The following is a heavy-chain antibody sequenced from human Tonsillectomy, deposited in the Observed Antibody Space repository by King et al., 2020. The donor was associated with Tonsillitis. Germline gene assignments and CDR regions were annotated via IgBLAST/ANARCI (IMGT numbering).Heavy chain of an antibody. J-gene: IGHJ6*02. V-gene: IGHV4-59*01. D-gene: IGHD3-9*01. CDR1: GGSISSYY. CDR3: ARDQYDILTGPYYYGMDV. CDR2: IYYSGST. Sequence: QLQESGPGLVKPSETLSLTCTVSGGSISSYYWSWIRQPPGKGLVWIGYIYYSGSTNYNPSLKSRVTISVDTSKNQFSLKLSSVTAADTAVYYCARDQYDILTGPYYYGMDVWGQGTTVTVSS.